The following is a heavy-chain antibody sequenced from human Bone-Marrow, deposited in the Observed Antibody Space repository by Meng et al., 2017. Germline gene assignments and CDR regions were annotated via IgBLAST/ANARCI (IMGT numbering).Heavy chain of an antibody. CDR1: GGSISSDHW. CDR2: IYHDGSA. D-gene: IGHD3-16*01. Sequence: QVLVQVSGRGLWGPSGTLSLTCAVSGGSISSDHWWSWVRQSPGKGLEWIGEIYHDGSARYNPSLKSRVTISVDRAKNQFSLTLTSVTAADTAVYYCTRNEYYCLGYWGQGTLVTVSS. CDR3: TRNEYYCLGY. J-gene: IGHJ4*02. V-gene: IGHV4-4*02.